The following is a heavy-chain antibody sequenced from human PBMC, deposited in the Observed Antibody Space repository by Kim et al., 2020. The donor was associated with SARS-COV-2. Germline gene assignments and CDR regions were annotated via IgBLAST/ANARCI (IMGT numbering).Heavy chain of an antibody. V-gene: IGHV4-59*01. CDR3: AREAVAGTIDY. CDR2: IYYSGST. J-gene: IGHJ4*02. CDR1: GGSISSYY. D-gene: IGHD6-19*01. Sequence: SETLSLTCTVSGGSISSYYWSWIRQPPGKGLEWIGYIYYSGSTNYNPSLKSRVTISVDTSKNQFSLKLSSVTAADTAVYYCAREAVAGTIDYWGQGTLVTVSS.